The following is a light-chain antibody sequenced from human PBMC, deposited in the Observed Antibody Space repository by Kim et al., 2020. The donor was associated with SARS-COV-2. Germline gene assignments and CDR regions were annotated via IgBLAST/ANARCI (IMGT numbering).Light chain of an antibody. J-gene: IGLJ1*01. CDR1: NIGSKG. CDR2: YDS. Sequence: SYELTQPPSVSVAPGKTARITCGGNNIGSKGVHWYQQKPGQAPVLVIYYDSDRPSGIPERFSGSNSGNTATLTISRVEAGDEADYYCQVWDSSGDHYVFGTGAKV. CDR3: QVWDSSGDHYV. V-gene: IGLV3-21*04.